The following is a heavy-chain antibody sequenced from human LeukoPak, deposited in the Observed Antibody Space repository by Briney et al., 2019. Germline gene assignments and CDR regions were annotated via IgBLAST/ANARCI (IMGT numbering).Heavy chain of an antibody. CDR3: ARDLRTLVGATSWFDP. CDR1: GYTFTGYY. J-gene: IGHJ5*02. D-gene: IGHD1-26*01. CDR2: INPNSGGT. Sequence: GSVKVSCKASGYTFTGYYMHWVRQAPGQGLEWMGRINPNSGGTNYAQKFQGRVTMTRDTSISTAYMELSRLRSDDTAVYYCARDLRTLVGATSWFDPWGQGTLVTVSS. V-gene: IGHV1-2*06.